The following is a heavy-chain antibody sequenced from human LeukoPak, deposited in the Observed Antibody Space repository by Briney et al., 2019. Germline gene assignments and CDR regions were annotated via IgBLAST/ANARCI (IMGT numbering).Heavy chain of an antibody. Sequence: GGSLRLSCAASGFTFSSYGMSWVRQAPGKGLEWVSAISGSGGSTYYADSVKGRFTISRDNSKDTLYLQMNSLRAEDTAVYYCAKDGRYCGGDCYPSYFDYWGQGTLVTVSS. J-gene: IGHJ4*02. CDR3: AKDGRYCGGDCYPSYFDY. D-gene: IGHD2-21*02. V-gene: IGHV3-23*01. CDR2: ISGSGGST. CDR1: GFTFSSYG.